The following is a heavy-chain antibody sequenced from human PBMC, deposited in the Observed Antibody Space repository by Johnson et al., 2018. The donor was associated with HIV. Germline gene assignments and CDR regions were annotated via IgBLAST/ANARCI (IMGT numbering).Heavy chain of an antibody. V-gene: IGHV3-30*03. J-gene: IGHJ3*01. Sequence: QVQLVESGGGVVQPGRSLRLSCAASGFTFSSFGMHWVRQAPGKGLEWVAVVSDHGRTTYFADSVKGRFTISRDNSKNTLYLQVNSLRLEDTAIYYCARVSYSSLALDFWGQGTVVTASS. CDR3: ARVSYSSLALDF. D-gene: IGHD6-6*01. CDR2: VSDHGRTT. CDR1: GFTFSSFG.